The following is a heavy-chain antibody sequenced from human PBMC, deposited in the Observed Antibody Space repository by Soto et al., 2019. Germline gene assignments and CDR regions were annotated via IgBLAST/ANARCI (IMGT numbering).Heavy chain of an antibody. D-gene: IGHD3-10*01. CDR1: GYIFTSYG. V-gene: IGHV1-18*04. J-gene: IGHJ4*02. CDR2: IGLYIHNT. Sequence: ASVKVSCKAPGYIFTSYGINWLRQAPGQGLEWLGWIGLYIHNTNYAQKFQDRVTITTDTSTSTVYMELGSLTSNDTAVYYCARGAFDYGSECDYNTPFDDWGQGTLVTVSS. CDR3: ARGAFDYGSECDYNTPFDD.